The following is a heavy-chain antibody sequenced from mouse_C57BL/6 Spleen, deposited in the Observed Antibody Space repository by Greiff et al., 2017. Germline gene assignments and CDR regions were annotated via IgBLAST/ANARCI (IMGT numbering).Heavy chain of an antibody. CDR1: GYTFTSYW. J-gene: IGHJ2*01. CDR3: ARAAQATLYFDY. CDR2: IDPSDSYT. V-gene: IGHV1-69*01. Sequence: QVQLQQPGAELVMPGASVKLSCKASGYTFTSYWMHWVKQRPGQGLEWIGEIDPSDSYTNYNQKFKGKSTLTVDKSSSTAYMQLSSLTSEDSAVYYCARAAQATLYFDYWGQGTTLTVSS. D-gene: IGHD3-2*02.